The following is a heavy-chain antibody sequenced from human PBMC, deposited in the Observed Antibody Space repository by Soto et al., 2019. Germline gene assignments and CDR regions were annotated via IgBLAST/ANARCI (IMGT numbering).Heavy chain of an antibody. V-gene: IGHV3-23*01. D-gene: IGHD1-26*01. CDR1: GFTFSSYA. CDR3: ARRGSGSYYDY. J-gene: IGHJ4*02. Sequence: GGSLRLSCAASGFTFSSYAMRWVRQAPGKGLEWVSAISGSGGSTYYADSVKGRFTISRDNSRNTLYLQMNSLRAEDTAVYYCARRGSGSYYDYWGQGTLVTVSS. CDR2: ISGSGGST.